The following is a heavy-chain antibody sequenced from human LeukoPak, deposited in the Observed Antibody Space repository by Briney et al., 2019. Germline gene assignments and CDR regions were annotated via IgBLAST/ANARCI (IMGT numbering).Heavy chain of an antibody. J-gene: IGHJ4*02. CDR2: ISSSGSTI. V-gene: IGHV3-48*04. D-gene: IGHD1-26*01. CDR1: GFTFSNYW. CDR3: ARDHYYSVDY. Sequence: PGGSLRLSCAASGFTFSNYWMNWVRQAPGKGLEWVSYISSSGSTIYYADSVKGRFTISRDNAKNSLYLQMNSLRVEDTAVYYCARDHYYSVDYWGQGTLVTVSS.